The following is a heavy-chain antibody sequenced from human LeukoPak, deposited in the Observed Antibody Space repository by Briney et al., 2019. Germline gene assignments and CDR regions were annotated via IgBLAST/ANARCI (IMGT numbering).Heavy chain of an antibody. CDR1: GGSISSYY. CDR2: IYYTGST. CDR3: ARVGNIMATMYYFDF. J-gene: IGHJ4*02. D-gene: IGHD5-12*01. Sequence: TSETLSLTCTVSGGSISSYYWSWIRQPPGKGLEWIGYIYYTGSTNYNPSLKSRVTISVDMSKNQFSLKLSSVTAADTAVYYCARVGNIMATMYYFDFWGQGTLVTVSS. V-gene: IGHV4-59*01.